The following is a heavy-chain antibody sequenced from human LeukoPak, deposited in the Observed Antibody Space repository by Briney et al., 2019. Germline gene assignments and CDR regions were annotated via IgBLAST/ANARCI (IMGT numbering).Heavy chain of an antibody. CDR1: GFTFSSCG. CDR3: AKGHYYGSGSLDY. CDR2: IGGRDGST. J-gene: IGHJ4*02. D-gene: IGHD3-10*01. Sequence: GGSLRLSCAASGFTFSSCGMSWVRQAPGKGLEWVSAIGGRDGSTYYADSVKGRFTISRDNSKNTLYVQMNSLRAEDTAVYYCAKGHYYGSGSLDYWGQGTLVTVSS. V-gene: IGHV3-23*01.